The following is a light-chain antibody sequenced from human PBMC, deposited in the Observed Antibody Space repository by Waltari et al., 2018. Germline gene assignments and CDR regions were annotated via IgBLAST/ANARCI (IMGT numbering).Light chain of an antibody. J-gene: IGLJ3*02. V-gene: IGLV2-14*03. Sequence: QSALTQPASVSGSPGQSITISCTGTTSYIGSYNFVAWYQQHPGKAPKAVISDVTNRPSGVSNRFSGSKSGNTASLTISGLQAEDEADYYCSSFTSGSTWVFGGGTKLTVL. CDR2: DVT. CDR1: TSYIGSYNF. CDR3: SSFTSGSTWV.